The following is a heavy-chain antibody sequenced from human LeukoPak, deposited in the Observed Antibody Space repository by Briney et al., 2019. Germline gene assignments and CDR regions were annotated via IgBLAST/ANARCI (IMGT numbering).Heavy chain of an antibody. Sequence: AGGSLRLSCAASGFTFSNYWMHWVRQAPGKGLVWVSGINGDGRGTSYADYVKGRFTISRDNAKNTLYLQMNSLRAEDTAVYYCVRSAVTFEYWGQGTLVTVSS. V-gene: IGHV3-74*01. CDR2: INGDGRGT. J-gene: IGHJ4*02. CDR3: VRSAVTFEY. D-gene: IGHD4-17*01. CDR1: GFTFSNYW.